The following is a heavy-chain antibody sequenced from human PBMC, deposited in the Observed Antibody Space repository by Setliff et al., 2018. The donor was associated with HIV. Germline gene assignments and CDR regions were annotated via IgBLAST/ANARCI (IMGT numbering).Heavy chain of an antibody. Sequence: PGGSLRLSCAASGFTFSGSAMHWVRQASGKGLEWVALISYDGNIKHYPDSMMGRLTISRDNSKNTLYLQMNNLRGDDTAIYYCARDKLLEGTSGWYGGDYWGQGTLVTVSS. D-gene: IGHD6-19*01. CDR3: ARDKLLEGTSGWYGGDY. CDR1: GFTFSGSA. CDR2: ISYDGNIK. V-gene: IGHV3-30*04. J-gene: IGHJ4*02.